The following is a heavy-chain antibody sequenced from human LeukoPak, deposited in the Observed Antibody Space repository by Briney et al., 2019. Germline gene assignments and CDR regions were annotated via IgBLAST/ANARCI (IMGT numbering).Heavy chain of an antibody. CDR3: AIGPRDCYDSSGFEGWFDP. J-gene: IGHJ5*02. D-gene: IGHD2-21*01. Sequence: GGSLRLSCAASGFTFRNAWMSWVRQAPGQGLEWVGRIKSKADGGTIDYAAPVKGRLTISRDDSENSLYLQMNSLKTEDTGIYYCAIGPRDCYDSSGFEGWFDPWGQGIQVTVSS. V-gene: IGHV3-15*01. CDR1: GFTFRNAW. CDR2: IKSKADGGTI.